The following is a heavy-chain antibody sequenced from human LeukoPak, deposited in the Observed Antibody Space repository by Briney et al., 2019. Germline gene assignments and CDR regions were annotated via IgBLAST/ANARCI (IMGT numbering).Heavy chain of an antibody. D-gene: IGHD3-10*01. CDR2: ISSNGRTR. CDR1: GFTFNDYE. V-gene: IGHV3-48*03. J-gene: IGHJ5*01. Sequence: GGSLRLSCAASGFTFNDYEMTWVRQAPGKGLEWISYISSNGRTRSYADSVKGRFTISRDNAKNSLFLQMNSLRVDDTAIYYCAKAATYFYGSVTYDWFESWGQGTLVTVSS. CDR3: AKAATYFYGSVTYDWFES.